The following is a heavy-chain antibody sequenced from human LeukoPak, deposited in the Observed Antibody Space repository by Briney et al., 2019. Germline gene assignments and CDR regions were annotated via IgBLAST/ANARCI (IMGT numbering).Heavy chain of an antibody. D-gene: IGHD2-8*01. CDR3: ARDSSFFAVSSYYYYMDV. V-gene: IGHV1-18*01. Sequence: GASVKVSCKASGYTFTSYDINWVRQAPGQGLEWMGWMNPNSGNTNYAQKLQGRVTMTTDTSTSTAYMELRSLRSDDTAVYYCARDSSFFAVSSYYYYMDVWGKGTTVTVSS. CDR2: MNPNSGNT. CDR1: GYTFTSYD. J-gene: IGHJ6*03.